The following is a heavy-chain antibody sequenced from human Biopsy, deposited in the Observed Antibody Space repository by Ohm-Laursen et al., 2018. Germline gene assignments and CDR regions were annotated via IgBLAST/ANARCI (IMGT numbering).Heavy chain of an antibody. V-gene: IGHV4-59*01. Sequence: TLSLTCTVSGDSISTYYWSWIRQPPGKGLQWIGYIYYTGYTDYNPSLQSRVTISVDTSKNHFSLRLRSMTPADTAMYYCARDRGYYSDRTVPGYFDLWGRGTLVTVSS. CDR2: IYYTGYT. CDR1: GDSISTYY. J-gene: IGHJ2*01. CDR3: ARDRGYYSDRTVPGYFDL. D-gene: IGHD3-22*01.